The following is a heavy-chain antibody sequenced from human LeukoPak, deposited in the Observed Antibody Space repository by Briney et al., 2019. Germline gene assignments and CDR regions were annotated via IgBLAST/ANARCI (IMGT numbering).Heavy chain of an antibody. D-gene: IGHD4/OR15-4a*01. CDR3: AKEGVPAGSYYYYGMDV. CDR1: GFTFSSYG. J-gene: IGHJ6*02. Sequence: GGSLRLSCAASGFTFSSYGMHWVRQAPGKGLEWVAVISYDGSNKYYADSVKGRFTISRDNSKNTLYLQMNSLRAEDTAVYYCAKEGVPAGSYYYYGMDVWGQGTTVTVSS. CDR2: ISYDGSNK. V-gene: IGHV3-30*18.